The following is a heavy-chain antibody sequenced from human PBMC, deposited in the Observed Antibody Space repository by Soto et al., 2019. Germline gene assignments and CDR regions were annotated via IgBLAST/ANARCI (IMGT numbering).Heavy chain of an antibody. V-gene: IGHV4-59*01. CDR1: GGSISSYY. CDR3: ARGRPGYSSSSDY. J-gene: IGHJ4*02. Sequence: SETLSLTCTVSGGSISSYYWSWVRQPPGKGLEWIGYIYYSGSTNYNPSLKSRVTISVDTSKNQFSLKLSSVTAADAAVYYCARGRPGYSSSSDYWGQGTLVTVSS. CDR2: IYYSGST. D-gene: IGHD6-6*01.